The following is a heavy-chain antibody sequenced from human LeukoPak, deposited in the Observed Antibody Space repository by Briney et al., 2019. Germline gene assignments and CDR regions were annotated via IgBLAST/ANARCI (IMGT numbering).Heavy chain of an antibody. CDR1: GGSISSYY. V-gene: IGHV4-59*01. D-gene: IGHD6-13*01. CDR2: IYYSGST. Sequence: SETLSLTCTVSGGSISSYYWSWIRQPPGKGLEWIGYIYYSGSTNYNPSLKSRVTISVDTSKNQFSLKLSSVTAADTAVYYCARAPGIAAAAIDYWGQGTLVTVS. J-gene: IGHJ4*02. CDR3: ARAPGIAAAAIDY.